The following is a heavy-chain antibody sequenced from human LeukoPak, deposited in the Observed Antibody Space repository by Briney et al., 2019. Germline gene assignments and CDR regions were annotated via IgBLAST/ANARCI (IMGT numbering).Heavy chain of an antibody. CDR3: ARDTRAGGQGELYGGSYPPVYYYYGMDV. Sequence: SETLSLTCTVSGGSISSYYWSWIRQPPGKGLEWIGYIYYSGSTNYNLSLKSRVTISVDTSRNQFSLKLSSVTAADTAVYYCARDTRAGGQGELYGGSYPPVYYYYGMDVWGQGTTVTVSS. V-gene: IGHV4-59*01. CDR1: GGSISSYY. CDR2: IYYSGST. J-gene: IGHJ6*02. D-gene: IGHD1-26*01.